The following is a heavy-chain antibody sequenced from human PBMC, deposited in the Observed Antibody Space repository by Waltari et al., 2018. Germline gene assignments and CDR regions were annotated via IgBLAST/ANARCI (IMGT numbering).Heavy chain of an antibody. CDR1: GYTFTSYA. CDR2: INDGNGNI. J-gene: IGHJ6*02. V-gene: IGHV1-3*01. Sequence: QVQLVQSGAEVKKPGASVKVSCKASGYTFTSYAMHWVRQAPGQRLEGMGWINDGNGNIKYSRTFQGRVTITRDTSASTAYMELSSLISEDTAVYYCARELYYGMDVWGQGTTVTVSS. CDR3: ARELYYGMDV.